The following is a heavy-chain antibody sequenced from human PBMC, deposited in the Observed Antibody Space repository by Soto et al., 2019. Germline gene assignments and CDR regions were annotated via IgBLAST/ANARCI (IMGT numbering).Heavy chain of an antibody. V-gene: IGHV1-46*01. CDR1: GYTFTSYY. CDR2: INPSGGST. J-gene: IGHJ6*02. Sequence: GASVKVSCKASGYTFTSYYMHWVRQAPGQGLEWMGIINPSGGSTSYAQKLQGRVTMTRDTSTSTVYMELSSLRSEDTAVYYCARDGTGALVMTTVTTTAYYGMDVWGQGTTVTVSS. D-gene: IGHD4-17*01. CDR3: ARDGTGALVMTTVTTTAYYGMDV.